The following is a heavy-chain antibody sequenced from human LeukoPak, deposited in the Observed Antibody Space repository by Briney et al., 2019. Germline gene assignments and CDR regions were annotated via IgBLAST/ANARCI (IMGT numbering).Heavy chain of an antibody. CDR2: ISYSGTT. Sequence: SETLSLTCTVSGASLSSDYWSWIRQPPGKGLDFIGYISYSGTTNYNPSLKSRVTISVDTSKNQFSLRLSSVTAADTAVYYCARQLGSRRLFDYWGQGFLVTVSS. D-gene: IGHD7-27*01. CDR3: ARQLGSRRLFDY. V-gene: IGHV4-59*08. CDR1: GASLSSDY. J-gene: IGHJ4*02.